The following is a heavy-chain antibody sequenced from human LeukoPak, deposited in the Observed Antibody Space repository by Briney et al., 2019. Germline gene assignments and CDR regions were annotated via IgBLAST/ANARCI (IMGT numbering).Heavy chain of an antibody. CDR1: GFTFSNYG. V-gene: IGHV3-30*02. Sequence: GGSLRLSCAAPGFTFSNYGIHWVRQAPGKGLEWVAFIRYNGFNEYYADSVKGRFTISRDNSKNTLYLQMHSLRVEDTAVYYCAKDQAEGYYYYYYMDVWGKGTTVTVSS. CDR3: AKDQAEGYYYYYYMDV. J-gene: IGHJ6*03. CDR2: IRYNGFNE.